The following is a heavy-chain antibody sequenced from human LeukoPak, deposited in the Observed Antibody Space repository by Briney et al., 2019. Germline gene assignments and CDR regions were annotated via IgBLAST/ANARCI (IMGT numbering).Heavy chain of an antibody. J-gene: IGHJ4*02. CDR1: GFTFSNYP. CDR2: ISGGAGST. V-gene: IGHV3-23*01. Sequence: GGSLRLSCAASGFTFSNYPMSWVRQAPGKGLEWVSAISGGAGSTYYADSVKGRFTISRDNSKNTLYLQMNSLRAEDTAVYYCAKDTETFTVTTGYFFNYWGQGTLVTVSS. D-gene: IGHD4-17*01. CDR3: AKDTETFTVTTGYFFNY.